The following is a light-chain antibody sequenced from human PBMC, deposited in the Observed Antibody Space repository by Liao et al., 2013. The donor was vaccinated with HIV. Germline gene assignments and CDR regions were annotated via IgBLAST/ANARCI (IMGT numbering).Light chain of an antibody. CDR1: NIETKS. J-gene: IGLJ3*02. CDR2: YDS. Sequence: SYELTQPPSVSVAPGKTARITCGGNNIETKSVHWYQQRPGQAPVVVMYYDSDRPSGIPERFSGSNSGNTATLTINRVEAGDEADYYCQVWDSSSDHLWVFGGGTKLTVL. CDR3: QVWDSSSDHLWV. V-gene: IGLV3-21*04.